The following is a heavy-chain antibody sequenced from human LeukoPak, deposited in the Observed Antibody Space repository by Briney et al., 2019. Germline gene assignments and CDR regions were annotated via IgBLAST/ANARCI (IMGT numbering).Heavy chain of an antibody. CDR2: ISSSSNYI. Sequence: PGGSLRLSCAASGFTFSDSYMTWVRQAPGKGLEWVSSISSSSNYIYYADSVKGRFTISRDNAKNSLYLQMNSLRAEDTAVYYCARDPSSGWYLKGWFDPWGQGTLVTVSS. CDR3: ARDPSSGWYLKGWFDP. CDR1: GFTFSDSY. J-gene: IGHJ5*02. V-gene: IGHV3-21*01. D-gene: IGHD6-19*01.